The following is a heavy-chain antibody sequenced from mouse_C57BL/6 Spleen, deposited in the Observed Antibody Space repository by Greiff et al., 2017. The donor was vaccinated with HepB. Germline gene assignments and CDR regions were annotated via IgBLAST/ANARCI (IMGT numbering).Heavy chain of an antibody. V-gene: IGHV1-42*01. CDR1: GYSFTGYY. Sequence: EVQLQQSGPELVKPGASVKISCKASGYSFTGYYMNWVKQSPEKSLEWIGEINPSTGGTTYNQKFKAKATLTVDKSSSTAYMQLKSLTSEDSAVYYCARSRDGYYYWGQGTTLTVSS. CDR2: INPSTGGT. CDR3: ARSRDGYYY. J-gene: IGHJ2*01. D-gene: IGHD2-3*01.